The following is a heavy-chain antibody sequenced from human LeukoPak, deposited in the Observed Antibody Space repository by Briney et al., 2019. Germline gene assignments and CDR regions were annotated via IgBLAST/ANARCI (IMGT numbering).Heavy chain of an antibody. Sequence: GGSLRLSCAASGFTFSSYSMNWVRQALGKGLEWVSSISSSSSYIYYADSVKGRFTISRDNAKNTLYLQMNSLRAEDTAVYYCSSGWYYGNYFDYWGQGTLVTVSS. CDR1: GFTFSSYS. CDR2: ISSSSSYI. CDR3: SSGWYYGNYFDY. V-gene: IGHV3-21*01. D-gene: IGHD6-19*01. J-gene: IGHJ4*02.